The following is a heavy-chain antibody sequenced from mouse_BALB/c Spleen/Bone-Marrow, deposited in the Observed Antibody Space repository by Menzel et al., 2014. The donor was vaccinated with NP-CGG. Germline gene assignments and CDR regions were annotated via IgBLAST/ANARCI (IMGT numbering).Heavy chain of an antibody. V-gene: IGHV1-7*01. CDR1: GYTFTSYC. D-gene: IGHD2-4*01. J-gene: IGHJ3*01. CDR3: ARDDYAY. CDR2: IYPSTGYT. Sequence: QVQLQQSGAELAKPGASVKMSCKASGYTFTSYCMHWVKQRPGQGLEWIGYIYPSTGYTEYNQKFKDKVTLTADKSSGTAYMQLSSLTSEDSAVYYCARDDYAYWGQGTLVTVSA.